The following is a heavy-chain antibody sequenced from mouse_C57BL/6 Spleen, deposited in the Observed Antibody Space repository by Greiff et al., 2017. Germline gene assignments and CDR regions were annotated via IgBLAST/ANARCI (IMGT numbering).Heavy chain of an antibody. Sequence: PGASVKLSCKASGYTFTSYWMQWVKQRPGQGLEWIGEIDPSDSYTNYNQKFKGKATLTVDTSSSTAYMQLSSLTSEDSAVYYCERKYYYGRLDFDYWGQGTTLTVSS. V-gene: IGHV1-50*01. CDR1: GYTFTSYW. CDR3: ERKYYYGRLDFDY. J-gene: IGHJ2*01. D-gene: IGHD1-1*01. CDR2: IDPSDSYT.